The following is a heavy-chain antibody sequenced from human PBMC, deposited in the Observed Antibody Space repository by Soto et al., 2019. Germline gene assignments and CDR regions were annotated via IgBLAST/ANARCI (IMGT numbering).Heavy chain of an antibody. D-gene: IGHD3-10*01. CDR2: INAGGNST. CDR1: GFTFSSHW. V-gene: IGHV3-74*01. CDR3: ARAGGADF. J-gene: IGHJ4*02. Sequence: SLRLSCAASGFTFSSHWMHWVRQAAGKGLAWVSRINAGGNSTSYADSVKGRFTISRDNAKNTVYLQMNSLRAEDTAVYYCARAGGADFWGQGTVVTVSS.